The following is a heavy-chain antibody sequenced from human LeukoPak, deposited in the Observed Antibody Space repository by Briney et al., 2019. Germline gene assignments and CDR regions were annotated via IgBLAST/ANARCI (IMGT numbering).Heavy chain of an antibody. CDR1: GGSISSGDYY. J-gene: IGHJ4*02. Sequence: SETLSLTCTVSGGSISSGDYYWSWIRQPPGKGLEWIGYIYYSGSTYYNPSLKSRVTISVDTSKNQFSLKLSSVTAADTAVYYCARVGPTVTTVDYWGQGTLVTVSS. D-gene: IGHD4-17*01. CDR3: ARVGPTVTTVDY. CDR2: IYYSGST. V-gene: IGHV4-30-4*01.